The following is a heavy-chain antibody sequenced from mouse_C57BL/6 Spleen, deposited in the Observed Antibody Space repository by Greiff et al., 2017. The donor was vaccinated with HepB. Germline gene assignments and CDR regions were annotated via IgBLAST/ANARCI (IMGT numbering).Heavy chain of an antibody. CDR1: GYTFTNYW. D-gene: IGHD2-3*01. Sequence: QVQLQQPGAELVRPGSSVKLSCKASGYTFTNYWMHWVKQRPIQGLEWIGNIDPSDSETHYNQKFKDKATLTVDKSSSTAYMQLSSLTSEDSAVYYCARQGLYDSHFDYWGQGTTLTVSS. CDR2: IDPSDSET. J-gene: IGHJ2*01. CDR3: ARQGLYDSHFDY. V-gene: IGHV1-52*01.